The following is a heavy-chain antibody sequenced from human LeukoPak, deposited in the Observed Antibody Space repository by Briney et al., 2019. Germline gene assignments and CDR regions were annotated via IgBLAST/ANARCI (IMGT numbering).Heavy chain of an antibody. Sequence: GASVKVSCKASGYTFISYYMHWVRQAPGQGLEWMGIINPSGGSTSYAQKFQGRVTMTRDTSTSTVYMELSSLRSEDTAVYYCATGTLCTSCYIPGIDYWGRGTLVTVSS. D-gene: IGHD2-2*01. J-gene: IGHJ4*02. V-gene: IGHV1-46*03. CDR1: GYTFISYY. CDR2: INPSGGST. CDR3: ATGTLCTSCYIPGIDY.